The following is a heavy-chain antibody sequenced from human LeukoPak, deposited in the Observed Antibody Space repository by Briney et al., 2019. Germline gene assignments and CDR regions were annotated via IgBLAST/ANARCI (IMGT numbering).Heavy chain of an antibody. D-gene: IGHD5-24*01. V-gene: IGHV4-39*07. CDR2: IYYSGST. CDR1: GSSISSSSYY. CDR3: ARVSRLGLQAFY. Sequence: SETLSLTCTVSGSSISSSSYYWGWIRQPPGKGLEWIGSIYYSGSTYYNPSLKSRVTISVDTSKNQFSLKLSSVTAADTAVYYCARVSRLGLQAFYWGQGTLVTVSS. J-gene: IGHJ4*02.